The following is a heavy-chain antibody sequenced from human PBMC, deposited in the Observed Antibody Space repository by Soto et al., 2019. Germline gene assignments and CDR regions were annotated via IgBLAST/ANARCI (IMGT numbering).Heavy chain of an antibody. Sequence: SLKISCKGSGYSFTSYWIGWVRQMPGKGLEWMGIIYPGDSDTRYSPSFQGQVTISADKSISTAYLQWSSLKASDTAMYYCARHPQITMVRGVIGWFDPWGQGTLVTVSS. CDR2: IYPGDSDT. CDR3: ARHPQITMVRGVIGWFDP. D-gene: IGHD3-10*01. CDR1: GYSFTSYW. V-gene: IGHV5-51*01. J-gene: IGHJ5*02.